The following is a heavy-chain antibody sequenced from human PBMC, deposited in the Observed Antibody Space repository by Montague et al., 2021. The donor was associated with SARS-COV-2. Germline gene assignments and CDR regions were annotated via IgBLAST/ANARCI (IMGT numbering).Heavy chain of an antibody. J-gene: IGHJ4*02. CDR2: IDWDDDK. V-gene: IGHV2-70*13. D-gene: IGHD6-19*01. CDR3: ARMGSAVPGSKAIDNFNI. Sequence: PALVKPTQTLTLTCTFSGFSLSTSGVCVSWIRQPPGKALEWLALIDWDDDKYYRASLKTGLTISKGPSTNQVVLTMTNMDPVDTGTYDCARMGSAVPGSKAIDNFNIWGERTQVTVAS. CDR1: GFSLSTSGVC.